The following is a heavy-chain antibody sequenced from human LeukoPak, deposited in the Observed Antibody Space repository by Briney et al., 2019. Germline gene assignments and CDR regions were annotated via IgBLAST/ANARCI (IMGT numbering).Heavy chain of an antibody. CDR3: ARHLRGVIPHFDY. V-gene: IGHV4-61*05. CDR2: MYYSGST. D-gene: IGHD3-10*01. Sequence: SETLSLTCTVSGGSISSSSYYWGWIRQPPGKGLEWIGYMYYSGSTKYNPSLKSRVTISVDTSKNQFSLRLSSVTAADTAVYYCARHLRGVIPHFDYWGQGNLVTVSS. J-gene: IGHJ4*02. CDR1: GGSISSSSYY.